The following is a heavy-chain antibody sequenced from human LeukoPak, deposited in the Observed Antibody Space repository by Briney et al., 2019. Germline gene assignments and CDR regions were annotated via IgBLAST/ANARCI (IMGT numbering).Heavy chain of an antibody. V-gene: IGHV3-73*01. Sequence: GGSLRLSCAASGFTFSGSAMHWVRQASGKGLEWVGRIRSKANSYATAYAASVKGRFTISRDDSKNTAYLQMNSLKTEDTAVYYCTRLHYYDSSGSTLYYYYGMDVWGQGTTVTVSS. CDR1: GFTFSGSA. D-gene: IGHD3-22*01. J-gene: IGHJ6*02. CDR3: TRLHYYDSSGSTLYYYYGMDV. CDR2: IRSKANSYAT.